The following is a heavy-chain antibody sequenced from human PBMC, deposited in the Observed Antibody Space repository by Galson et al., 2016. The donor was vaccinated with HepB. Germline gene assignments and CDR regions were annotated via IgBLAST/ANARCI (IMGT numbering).Heavy chain of an antibody. Sequence: VKVSCKASGYSFADYYIHWVRQAPGQGFEWMGWINPNSGGPNYAQKYQGRVTMTRDTSITTAYMELSMLRSDDTAVFYCARGGFSSAWHALNWFGPWGQGTLVTVSS. J-gene: IGHJ5*01. V-gene: IGHV1-2*02. D-gene: IGHD6-25*01. CDR1: GYSFADYY. CDR2: INPNSGGP. CDR3: ARGGFSSAWHALNWFGP.